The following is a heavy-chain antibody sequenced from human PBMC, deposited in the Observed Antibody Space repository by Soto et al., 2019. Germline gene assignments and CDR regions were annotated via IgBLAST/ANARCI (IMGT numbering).Heavy chain of an antibody. J-gene: IGHJ4*02. V-gene: IGHV3-72*01. D-gene: IGHD1-7*01. CDR2: IRNKANSYTT. CDR3: ARVRNYYFDY. CDR1: GFTYSDHY. Sequence: EVKLVESGGGLVQPGGSLRLSCAASGFTYSDHYMDWVRQAPGKGLEWVGRIRNKANSYTTEYAASVKGRFTISRDDSKNSLYLQMNSLKTEDTAVYYCARVRNYYFDYWGQGTLVTVSS.